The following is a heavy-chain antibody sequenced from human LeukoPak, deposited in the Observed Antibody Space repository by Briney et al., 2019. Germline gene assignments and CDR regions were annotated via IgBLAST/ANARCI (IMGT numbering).Heavy chain of an antibody. CDR3: ARHVRFEGVDY. CDR2: IKQDGSEK. Sequence: GGSLRLSCAASGFIFSSYWMSWVRQAPGKGLAWVANIKQDGSEKYYVDSVKGRFTISRDNTKNSLYLQMNSLRAEDTAVYYCARHVRFEGVDYWGQGTLVTVSS. J-gene: IGHJ4*02. V-gene: IGHV3-7*01. CDR1: GFIFSSYW. D-gene: IGHD3-3*01.